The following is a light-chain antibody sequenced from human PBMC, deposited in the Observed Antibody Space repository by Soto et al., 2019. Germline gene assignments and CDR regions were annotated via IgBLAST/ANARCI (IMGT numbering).Light chain of an antibody. CDR2: KAS. V-gene: IGKV1-6*01. CDR3: QHYNTYPWT. Sequence: AIQMTQSPSSLSASVGDRVTITCRASQGIRNDLGWYQQKPGKAPKLLIYKASALESGVPSRFSGSGSGTEFTLTISSLEPEDFATYYCQHYNTYPWTFGQGTKVEIK. CDR1: QGIRND. J-gene: IGKJ1*01.